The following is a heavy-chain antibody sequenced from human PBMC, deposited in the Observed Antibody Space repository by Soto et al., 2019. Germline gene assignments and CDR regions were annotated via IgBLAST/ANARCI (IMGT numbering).Heavy chain of an antibody. CDR1: GYTFTSHG. V-gene: IGHV1-18*01. Sequence: QVQLVQSGAEVKKPGASVKVSCKASGYTFTSHGITWVRQAPGQGLEWMGWISAYNGDTNYAQKLQGRVTMTTDTSXXTAYMALRRLRSDDTAVYYCARDTRAGDGYYGMDVWGQGTTVTVSS. J-gene: IGHJ6*02. CDR3: ARDTRAGDGYYGMDV. D-gene: IGHD7-27*01. CDR2: ISAYNGDT.